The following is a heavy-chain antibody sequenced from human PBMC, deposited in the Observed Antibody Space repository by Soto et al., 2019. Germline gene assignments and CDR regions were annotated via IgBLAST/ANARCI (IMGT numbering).Heavy chain of an antibody. CDR2: ISENGRTT. Sequence: EVQLLESGGGLVQPGGSLRLSCATSDFTFDNHGMNWVRQAPGKGLEWVSAISENGRTTYYAESVKGRFTISRDNSKNMLYLQMNSLRVEDTAIYYCAKPHCPSIFCYFPLGVWGQGTTVTVSS. J-gene: IGHJ6*02. CDR1: DFTFDNHG. CDR3: AKPHCPSIFCYFPLGV. V-gene: IGHV3-23*01. D-gene: IGHD2-2*01.